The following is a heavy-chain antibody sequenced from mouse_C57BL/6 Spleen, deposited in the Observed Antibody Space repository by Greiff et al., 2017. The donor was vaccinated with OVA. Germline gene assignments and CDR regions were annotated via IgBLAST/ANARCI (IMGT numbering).Heavy chain of an antibody. D-gene: IGHD1-1*01. J-gene: IGHJ1*03. Sequence: EVKLMESGPELVKPGASVKISCKASGYSFTDYNMNWVKQSNGKSLEWIGVINPNYGTTSYNQKFKGKATLTVDQSSSTAYMQLNSLTSEDSAVYYCARSVDYGSSPHWYFDVWGTGTTVTVSS. CDR1: GYSFTDYN. CDR3: ARSVDYGSSPHWYFDV. CDR2: INPNYGTT. V-gene: IGHV1-39*01.